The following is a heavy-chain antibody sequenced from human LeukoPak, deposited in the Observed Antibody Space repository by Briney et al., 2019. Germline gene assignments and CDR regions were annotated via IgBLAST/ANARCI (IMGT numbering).Heavy chain of an antibody. D-gene: IGHD3-22*01. Sequence: WASVKVSCKASGYTFTSYGISWVRQAPGQGLEWMGRIIPILGIANYAQKFQGRVTITADKSTSTAYMELSSLRSEDTAVYYCARVVGYYYDSSGYYDYWGQGTLVTVSS. CDR3: ARVVGYYYDSSGYYDY. J-gene: IGHJ4*02. CDR2: IIPILGIA. CDR1: GYTFTSYG. V-gene: IGHV1-69*04.